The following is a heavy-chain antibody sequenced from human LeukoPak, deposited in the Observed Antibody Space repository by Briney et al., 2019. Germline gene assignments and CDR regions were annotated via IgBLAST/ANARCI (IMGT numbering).Heavy chain of an antibody. D-gene: IGHD2-2*02. J-gene: IGHJ5*02. V-gene: IGHV1-8*03. CDR1: GYTFTGYY. Sequence: ASVKVSCKTSGYTFTGYYMHWVRQAPGQGLEWMGWMNPNSGNTGYAQKFQGRVTITRDTSISTAYMELSSLRSEDTAVYYCARGGYCSSTSCYMRSPFDPWGQGTLVTVSS. CDR2: MNPNSGNT. CDR3: ARGGYCSSTSCYMRSPFDP.